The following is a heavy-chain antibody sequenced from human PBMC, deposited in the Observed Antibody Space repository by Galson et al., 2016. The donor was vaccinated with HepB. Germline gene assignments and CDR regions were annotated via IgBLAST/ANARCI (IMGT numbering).Heavy chain of an antibody. CDR1: RLTFSSYW. Sequence: SLRLSCAASRLTFSSYWMTWVRQAPGNGPEWVANINQGGSQTFYADSVKGRFTISRDNSKSTLYLQMNGLRPEDSALDYCAREVTYCSGGGCYYFDYWGQGTLVTVSS. CDR3: AREVTYCSGGGCYYFDY. V-gene: IGHV3-7*01. J-gene: IGHJ4*02. D-gene: IGHD2-15*01. CDR2: INQGGSQT.